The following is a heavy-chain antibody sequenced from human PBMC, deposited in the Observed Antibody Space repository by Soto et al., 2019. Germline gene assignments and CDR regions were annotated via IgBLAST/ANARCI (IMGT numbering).Heavy chain of an antibody. CDR1: VFTFSSYS. V-gene: IGHV3-21*01. D-gene: IGHD5-18*01. CDR2: ISSSSSYI. CDR3: ARGGGGLGYRYGLPRGSYYYGMDV. Sequence: WGSLRVACASSVFTFSSYSMNWVRQAPGRGLDWVSCISSSSSYIYYADSVKGRFTISRDNGKNSLYLQMNSLRAEDTAVYYCARGGGGLGYRYGLPRGSYYYGMDVWGQGTPVTVSS. J-gene: IGHJ6*01.